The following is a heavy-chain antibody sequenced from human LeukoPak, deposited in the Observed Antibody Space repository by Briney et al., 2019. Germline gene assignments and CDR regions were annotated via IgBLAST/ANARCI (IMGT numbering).Heavy chain of an antibody. J-gene: IGHJ5*02. D-gene: IGHD4-11*01. CDR3: ARYLGMTTFHWFDP. CDR2: INPNSGGT. V-gene: IGHV1-2*02. CDR1: GYTFTGYY. Sequence: ASVKVSCKASGYTFTGYYMHWVRQAPGQGLEWMGWINPNSGGTNYAQKFQGRVTMTRDTSISTAYMELSRLRSDDTAVYYCARYLGMTTFHWFDPWGQGTLVTVSS.